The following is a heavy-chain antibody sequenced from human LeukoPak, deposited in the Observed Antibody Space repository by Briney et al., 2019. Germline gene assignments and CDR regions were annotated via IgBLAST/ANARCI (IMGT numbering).Heavy chain of an antibody. J-gene: IGHJ2*01. CDR1: GYSFTSYW. Sequence: GESVKISCKGSGYSFTSYWIGWVRQMPGRGLECMGIIYPGDSDTIYSPSFQGQVTISVDKSISTAYLQWSSLKASDTAIYYCARQEYRSSSWYFDLWGRGTLVTVSS. D-gene: IGHD6-6*01. CDR2: IYPGDSDT. V-gene: IGHV5-51*01. CDR3: ARQEYRSSSWYFDL.